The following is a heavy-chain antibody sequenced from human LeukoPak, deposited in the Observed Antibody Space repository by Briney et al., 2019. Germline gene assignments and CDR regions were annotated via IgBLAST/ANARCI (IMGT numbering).Heavy chain of an antibody. CDR3: ARDRELAVAGRGAQEYYYYYMDV. Sequence: ASVKVSCKASGYTFTSYDINWVRQATGQGLEWMGWMNPNSGNTGYAQKFQGRVTMTRNTSISTAYMELSSLRSEDTAVYYCARDRELAVAGRGAQEYYYYYMDVWGKGTTVTISS. CDR2: MNPNSGNT. V-gene: IGHV1-8*01. J-gene: IGHJ6*03. CDR1: GYTFTSYD. D-gene: IGHD6-19*01.